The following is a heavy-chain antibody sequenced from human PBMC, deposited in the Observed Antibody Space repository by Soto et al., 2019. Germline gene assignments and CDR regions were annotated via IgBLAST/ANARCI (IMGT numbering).Heavy chain of an antibody. V-gene: IGHV1-2*04. CDR2: INPNSGGT. CDR1: GYTFTGYY. J-gene: IGHJ4*02. CDR3: ARVGYSSGWYVIDY. Sequence: ASVKVSCKASGYTFTGYYMHWVRQAPGQGLEWMGWINPNSGGTNYAQKFQGWVTMTRDTSISTAYMELSRLIFDDTAVYYCARVGYSSGWYVIDYWDQGTMSAFSS. D-gene: IGHD6-19*01.